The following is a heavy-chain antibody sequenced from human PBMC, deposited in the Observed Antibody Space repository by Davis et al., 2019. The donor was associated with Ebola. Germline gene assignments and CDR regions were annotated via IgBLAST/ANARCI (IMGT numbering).Heavy chain of an antibody. CDR3: ARQNGDSRFDYYYGMDV. CDR1: GGSITNNY. D-gene: IGHD4-17*01. V-gene: IGHV4-59*01. CDR2: IYYSGST. Sequence: SETLSLTCTVSGGSITNNYWTWIRQPPGKGLEWIGYIYYSGSTNYNPSLKSRVTISVDPSKNQFSLKLRSVTAADTAVYYCARQNGDSRFDYYYGMDVWGQGTTVTVSS. J-gene: IGHJ6*02.